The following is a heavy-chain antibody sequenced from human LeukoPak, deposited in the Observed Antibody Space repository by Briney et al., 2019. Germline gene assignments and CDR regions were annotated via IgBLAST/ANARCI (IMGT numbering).Heavy chain of an antibody. Sequence: GGSLRLSCAASGFTFSSHSMNWVRQAPGKGLEWVSSISSSSSYIYYADSVKGRFTISRDNAKNSLYLQMNSLRAEDTAVYYCARAGSYYDSSGYYNDYWGQGTLVTVSS. J-gene: IGHJ4*02. CDR2: ISSSSSYI. CDR1: GFTFSSHS. D-gene: IGHD3-22*01. CDR3: ARAGSYYDSSGYYNDY. V-gene: IGHV3-21*01.